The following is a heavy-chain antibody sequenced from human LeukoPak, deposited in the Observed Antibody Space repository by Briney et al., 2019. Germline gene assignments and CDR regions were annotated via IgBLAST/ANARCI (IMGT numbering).Heavy chain of an antibody. J-gene: IGHJ4*02. Sequence: SETLSLTCTVSGGSISSYYWSWIRQPPGKGLEWIWYIYTSGSTNYNPSPKSRVTISVDTSKNQFSLKLSSVTAADTAVYYCARHGVSSGFRLYYFDYWGQGTLVTVSS. CDR3: ARHGVSSGFRLYYFDY. V-gene: IGHV4-4*09. CDR2: IYTSGST. D-gene: IGHD3-22*01. CDR1: GGSISSYY.